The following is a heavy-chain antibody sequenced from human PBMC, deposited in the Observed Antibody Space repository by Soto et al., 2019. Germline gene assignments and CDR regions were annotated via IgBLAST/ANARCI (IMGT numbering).Heavy chain of an antibody. D-gene: IGHD3-10*01. V-gene: IGHV3-33*01. CDR1: GFTFSSYG. CDR2: IWYDGSNK. CDR3: ARRLLNKRRSAGLTTSYYGMDV. Sequence: GGSLRLSCAASGFTFSSYGMHWVRQAPGKGLEWVAVIWYDGSNKYYADSVKGRFTISRDNSKNTLYLQMNSLRAEDTAVYYCARRLLNKRRSAGLTTSYYGMDVWGQGTTVTVSS. J-gene: IGHJ6*02.